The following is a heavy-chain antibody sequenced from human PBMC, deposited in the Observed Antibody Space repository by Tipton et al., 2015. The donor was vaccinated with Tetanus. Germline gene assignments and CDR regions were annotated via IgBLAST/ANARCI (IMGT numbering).Heavy chain of an antibody. J-gene: IGHJ6*02. CDR2: INYDGST. CDR1: GGSISSYF. Sequence: LRLSCSVSGGSISSYFWTWIRQPPGKGLEWIGEINYDGSTNYSPSLKSRVTLSLDTTKKQVSLKLSSVTAADTAVYYCARGDYYGSGTYDVWGQGTTVTVPS. D-gene: IGHD3-10*01. V-gene: IGHV4-34*01. CDR3: ARGDYYGSGTYDV.